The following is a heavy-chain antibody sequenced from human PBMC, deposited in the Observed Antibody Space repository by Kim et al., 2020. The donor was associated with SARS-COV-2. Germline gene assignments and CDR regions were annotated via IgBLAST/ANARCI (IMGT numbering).Heavy chain of an antibody. CDR3: LGGYYFDY. J-gene: IGHJ4*02. Sequence: GNGNAIYSQNFQDRVTFTRDTSASTGYMELSSLRSEDSAVYYCLGGYYFDYWGQGTLVTVSS. V-gene: IGHV1-3*01. D-gene: IGHD2-15*01. CDR2: GNGNA.